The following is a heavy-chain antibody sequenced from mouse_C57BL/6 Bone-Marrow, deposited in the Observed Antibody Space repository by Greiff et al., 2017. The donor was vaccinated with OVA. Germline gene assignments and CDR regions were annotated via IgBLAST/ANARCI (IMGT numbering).Heavy chain of an antibody. Sequence: QVQLQQPGAELVRPGSSVKLSCKASGYTFTSYWMEWVKQRPGQGLEWIGNIYPSDSETHYNQKFKDKATLTVDKSSSTAYMQLSSLTSEDSAVYYCARGYYYGSIYVLFAYWGQGTLVTVSA. CDR2: IYPSDSET. V-gene: IGHV1-61*01. D-gene: IGHD1-1*01. J-gene: IGHJ3*01. CDR1: GYTFTSYW. CDR3: ARGYYYGSIYVLFAY.